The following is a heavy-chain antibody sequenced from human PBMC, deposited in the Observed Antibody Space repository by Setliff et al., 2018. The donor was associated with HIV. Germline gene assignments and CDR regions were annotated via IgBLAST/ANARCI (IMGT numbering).Heavy chain of an antibody. CDR1: GASISNSNSY. Sequence: SQTLSLTCAVYGASISNSNSYWGWIRQPPGKRLEWLGSIYQSGSTSYNPSLSSRLTISVDTSKNQVSLRLSSVTAADSGVYYCARSPQVTIFGIKIKPPGGPDLWGQGTTVTVSS. CDR2: IYQSGST. V-gene: IGHV4-39*01. J-gene: IGHJ6*02. CDR3: ARSPQVTIFGIKIKPPGGPDL. D-gene: IGHD3-3*01.